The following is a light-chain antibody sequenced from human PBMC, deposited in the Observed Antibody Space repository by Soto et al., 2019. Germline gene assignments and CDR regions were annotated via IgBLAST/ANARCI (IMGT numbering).Light chain of an antibody. CDR3: QQYNSYSRT. Sequence: DIQMTQAPSTLSASVGDRVTITCRASQSISSWLAWYQQKPGKAPKLLIYKASSLESGLPSRFSGSGSRTEFTLTISSLQPDDFATYYCQQYNSYSRTFGQGTKVDIK. CDR1: QSISSW. J-gene: IGKJ1*01. V-gene: IGKV1-5*03. CDR2: KAS.